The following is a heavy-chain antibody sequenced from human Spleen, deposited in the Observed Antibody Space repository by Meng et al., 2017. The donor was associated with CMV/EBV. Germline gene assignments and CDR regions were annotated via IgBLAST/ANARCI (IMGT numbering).Heavy chain of an antibody. J-gene: IGHJ4*02. Sequence: SETLSLTCTVSGASISGSNYYWGWIRQPPGKGLEWIASIYYSGSTYYNPSLKSRVTISVDTSKNQFSLKLSSVTAADTAVYYCARGRRQGIVARDLDYWGQGTLVTVSS. CDR1: GASISGSNYY. CDR3: ARGRRQGIVARDLDY. V-gene: IGHV4-39*07. D-gene: IGHD5-12*01. CDR2: IYYSGST.